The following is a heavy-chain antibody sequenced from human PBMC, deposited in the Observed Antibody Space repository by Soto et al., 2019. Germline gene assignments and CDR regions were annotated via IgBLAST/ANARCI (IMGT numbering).Heavy chain of an antibody. CDR1: GYTFTSYG. J-gene: IGHJ4*02. CDR3: ARVFEWVTMIVSHFDY. Sequence: QVQLVQSGAEVKKPGASVKVSCKASGYTFTSYGISWVRQAPGQGLEWMGWISAYNGNTNYAQKLQGRVTMTTDTSTSTADMELRSLRSDDTAVYYCARVFEWVTMIVSHFDYWGQGTLVTVSS. D-gene: IGHD3-22*01. CDR2: ISAYNGNT. V-gene: IGHV1-18*01.